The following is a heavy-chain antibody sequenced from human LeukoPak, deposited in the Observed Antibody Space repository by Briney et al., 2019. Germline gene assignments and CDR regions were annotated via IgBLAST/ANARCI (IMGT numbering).Heavy chain of an antibody. J-gene: IGHJ6*02. Sequence: GASVKVSCKASGNTFTSYDINWVRQATGQGLEWMGWMNPNSGNTGYAQKFQGRVTMTRNTSISTAYMELSSLRSEDTAVYYCARVLDPNYGMDVWGQGTTVTVSS. CDR1: GNTFTSYD. CDR3: ARVLDPNYGMDV. CDR2: MNPNSGNT. V-gene: IGHV1-8*01. D-gene: IGHD1-1*01.